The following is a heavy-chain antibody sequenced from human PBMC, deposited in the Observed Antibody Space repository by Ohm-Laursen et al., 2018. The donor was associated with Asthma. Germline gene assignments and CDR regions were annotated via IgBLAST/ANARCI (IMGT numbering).Heavy chain of an antibody. CDR3: ARVGGIAVAGTSLKFDP. V-gene: IGHV1-69*01. CDR1: GGTFSSYA. J-gene: IGHJ5*02. Sequence: SSVKVSCKVSGGTFSSYAISWVRQAPGQGLEWMGGIIPIFGTANYAQKFQGRVTITADESTSTAYMELSSLRSEDTAVYYCARVGGIAVAGTSLKFDPWGQGTLVTVSS. D-gene: IGHD6-19*01. CDR2: IIPIFGTA.